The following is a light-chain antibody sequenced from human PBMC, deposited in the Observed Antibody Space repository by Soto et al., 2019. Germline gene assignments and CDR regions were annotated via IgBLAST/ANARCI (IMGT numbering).Light chain of an antibody. J-gene: IGKJ5*01. CDR1: QCISSY. Sequence: AIRMTQSPSSFSASTGDRVSMTCRASQCISSYLSWYQQKPGKAPKLLIYAASTLQSGVPSRFSGSGSGTDFTLPISRLEPEDFAVYYCQQYGSSLTFGQGTRLEIK. CDR3: QQYGSSLT. CDR2: AAS. V-gene: IGKV1-8*01.